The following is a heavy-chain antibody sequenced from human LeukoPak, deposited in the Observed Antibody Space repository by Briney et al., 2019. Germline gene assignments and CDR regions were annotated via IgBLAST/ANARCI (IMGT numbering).Heavy chain of an antibody. V-gene: IGHV3-64D*06. J-gene: IGHJ4*02. CDR1: GLHFTCQV. CDR3: VREGRERRNNFDY. CDR2: IIMNFQNT. Sequence: GGSLTLSCSASGLHFTCQVMQWVRQAPGKGLQYVSGIIMNFQNTYYAGSLEGRFTITRDSSKDPVYLQINSLTGEDTAVYYCVREGRERRNNFDYWGQGTLVSVSS. D-gene: IGHD1-1*01.